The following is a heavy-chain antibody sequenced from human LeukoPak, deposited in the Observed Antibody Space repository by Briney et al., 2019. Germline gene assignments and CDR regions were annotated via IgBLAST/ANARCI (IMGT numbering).Heavy chain of an antibody. CDR3: ARDKGRYYYGSGSYYNIQSYWFDP. CDR2: IYTSGST. V-gene: IGHV4-4*07. CDR1: GGSISSYY. D-gene: IGHD3-10*01. J-gene: IGHJ5*02. Sequence: SETLSLTCTVSGGSISSYYWSWIRQPAGKGLEWIGRIYTSGSTNYNPSLKSRVTMSVDTSKNQFSLKLSSVTAADTAVYYCARDKGRYYYGSGSYYNIQSYWFDPWGQGTLVTVSS.